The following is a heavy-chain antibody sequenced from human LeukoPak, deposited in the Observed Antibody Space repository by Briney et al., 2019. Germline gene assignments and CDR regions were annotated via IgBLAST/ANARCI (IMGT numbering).Heavy chain of an antibody. V-gene: IGHV3-15*01. Sequence: PGGSLRLSCAASGFTFSNAWMSWVRQAPGKGLEWVGRIKSKTDGGTTDYAAPVKGRFTISRDDSKNTLYLQMNSLKTEDTAVYYCTTEIEHSGSYTDAFDIWGQGTMVTVSS. D-gene: IGHD3-10*01. CDR3: TTEIEHSGSYTDAFDI. CDR1: GFTFSNAW. CDR2: IKSKTDGGTT. J-gene: IGHJ3*02.